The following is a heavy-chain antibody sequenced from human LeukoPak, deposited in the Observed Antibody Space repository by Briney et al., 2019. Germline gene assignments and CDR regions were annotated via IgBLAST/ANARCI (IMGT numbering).Heavy chain of an antibody. CDR1: GGSISSGDYF. V-gene: IGHV4-61*08. J-gene: IGHJ4*02. CDR3: ARVLGRGPGSFDY. Sequence: PSQTLSLTCTVSGGSISSGDYFWSWIRQHPGKGLEWIGYIYYSGSTNYNPSLKSRVTISVDTSKNQFSLKLSSVTAADTAVYYCARVLGRGPGSFDYWGQGTLVTVSS. CDR2: IYYSGST. D-gene: IGHD1-26*01.